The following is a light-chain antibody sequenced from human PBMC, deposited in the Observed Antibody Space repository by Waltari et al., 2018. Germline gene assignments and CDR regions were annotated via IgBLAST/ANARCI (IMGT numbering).Light chain of an antibody. CDR1: QSLFYSSVNTRY. CDR2: CDS. CDR3: QQYFTTPWT. J-gene: IGKJ1*01. V-gene: IGKV4-1*01. Sequence: DIVLTQSPDSLAVSLAERAPIHGKVSQSLFYSSVNTRYLSCYQQKPGPPPKLLISCDSTRESGVPDRFSGSGSGTDFTLTISSLQAEDVSVYYCQQYFTTPWTFGQGTKVEIK.